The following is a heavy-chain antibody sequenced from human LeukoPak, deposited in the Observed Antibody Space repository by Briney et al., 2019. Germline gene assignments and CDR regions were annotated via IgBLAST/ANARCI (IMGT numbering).Heavy chain of an antibody. CDR3: ARDRGEQQLDD. V-gene: IGHV3-30-3*01. Sequence: PGGSLRLSCAASGFTFSSYAMHWVRQAPGKGLEWVAVISYDGSNKYYADSVKGRFTISRDNSKNTLYLQMNSLRAEDTAVYYCARDRGEQQLDDWGQGTLVTVSS. CDR2: ISYDGSNK. J-gene: IGHJ4*02. D-gene: IGHD6-13*01. CDR1: GFTFSSYA.